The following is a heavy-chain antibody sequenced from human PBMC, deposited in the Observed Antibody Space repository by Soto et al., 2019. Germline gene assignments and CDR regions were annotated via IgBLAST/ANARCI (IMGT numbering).Heavy chain of an antibody. CDR3: ARVPTSGWYYFDY. D-gene: IGHD6-19*01. CDR1: GFTFSRYA. V-gene: IGHV3-33*08. Sequence: HPGGSLRLSCAASGFTFSRYAMHWVRQAPGKGLEWVAVIWYDGSNKYYADSVKGRFTISRDNSKNTLYLQMNSLRAEDTAVYYCARVPTSGWYYFDYWGQGTLVTVSS. J-gene: IGHJ4*02. CDR2: IWYDGSNK.